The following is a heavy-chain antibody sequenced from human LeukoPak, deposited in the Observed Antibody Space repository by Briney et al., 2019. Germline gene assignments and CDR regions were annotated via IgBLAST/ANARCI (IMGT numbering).Heavy chain of an antibody. CDR2: INRDGTSI. CDR3: VRDVRGVGQDYYYMDV. V-gene: IGHV3-74*01. Sequence: GGSLRLSCAASGFIFNAHWMHWIRQAPGKGLVWVSRINRDGTSITYADSARGRFTVSRGNAKSTLYLQMNSLTADDTALYYCVRDVRGVGQDYYYMDVWGKGTTVTVSS. D-gene: IGHD3-10*01. J-gene: IGHJ6*03. CDR1: GFIFNAHW.